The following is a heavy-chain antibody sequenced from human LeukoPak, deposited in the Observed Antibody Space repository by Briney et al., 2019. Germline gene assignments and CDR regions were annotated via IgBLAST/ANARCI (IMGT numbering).Heavy chain of an antibody. CDR2: ITDSGINT. CDR3: AKGTLGSCSGASCYPLDY. D-gene: IGHD2-15*01. J-gene: IGHJ4*02. Sequence: PGASLRLSCAASGFTFSSYAMAWVRQAPVKGLEWVSVITDSGINTYYTDPVKGRFTISRDNSKNTLYLQMNSLRAEDTAVYYCAKGTLGSCSGASCYPLDYWGQGTLVTVSS. CDR1: GFTFSSYA. V-gene: IGHV3-23*01.